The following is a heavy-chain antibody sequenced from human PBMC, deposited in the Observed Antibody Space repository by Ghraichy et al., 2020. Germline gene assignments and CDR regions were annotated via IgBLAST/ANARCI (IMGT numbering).Heavy chain of an antibody. CDR3: ARAAYSGYELSGYYYYGMDV. Sequence: SQTLSLTCTVSGGSVSSGSYYWSWIRQPPGKGLEWIGYIYYSGSTNYNPSLKSRVTISVDTSKNQFSLKLSSVTAADTAVYYCARAAYSGYELSGYYYYGMDVWGQGTTVTVSS. J-gene: IGHJ6*02. D-gene: IGHD5-12*01. V-gene: IGHV4-61*01. CDR2: IYYSGST. CDR1: GGSVSSGSYY.